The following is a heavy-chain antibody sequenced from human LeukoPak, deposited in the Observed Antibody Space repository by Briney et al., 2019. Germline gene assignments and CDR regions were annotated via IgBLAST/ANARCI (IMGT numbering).Heavy chain of an antibody. V-gene: IGHV4-34*01. CDR3: ASRYKRGWFPR. CDR2: INHSGST. J-gene: IGHJ5*02. CDR1: GGSFRGYY. D-gene: IGHD1-1*01. Sequence: SETLSLTRAVYGGSFRGYYWCCIRQPPGKGLEWIGEINHSGSTNYNPSLKSRVTISVDTSKNQFSLKLSSVTAADTAVYYCASRYKRGWFPRCGQGTLVTVSS.